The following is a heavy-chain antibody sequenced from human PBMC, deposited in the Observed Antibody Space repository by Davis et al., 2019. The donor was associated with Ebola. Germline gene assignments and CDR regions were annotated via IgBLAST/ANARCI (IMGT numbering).Heavy chain of an antibody. CDR3: ARHSGCSSSRCYRMRIVS. D-gene: IGHD2-2*01. J-gene: IGHJ5*02. V-gene: IGHV1-69*06. Sequence: SVKVSCKASGGTFSSYAISWVRQAPGQGLEWMGGIIPIFGTANYAQKFQGRVTITANKSTSTAYMELTNLRSEDTAVYYCARHSGCSSSRCYRMRIVSWGQGSLVTVSS. CDR1: GGTFSSYA. CDR2: IIPIFGTA.